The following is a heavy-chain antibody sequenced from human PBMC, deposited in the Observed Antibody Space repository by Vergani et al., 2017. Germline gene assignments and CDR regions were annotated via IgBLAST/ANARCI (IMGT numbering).Heavy chain of an antibody. CDR3: ARCGTVLVFYYYMDV. D-gene: IGHD5-18*01. CDR1: GFTFSSYW. Sequence: VQLVESGGGVVQPGGSLRLSCAASGFTFSSYWMTWVRQAPGKGLEWVASIKQDGTEKYYVDSVKGRFTISRDNAKNSLYLQMSSLRAEDTAVYYCARCGTVLVFYYYMDVWGRGTTVTVSS. V-gene: IGHV3-7*01. J-gene: IGHJ6*03. CDR2: IKQDGTEK.